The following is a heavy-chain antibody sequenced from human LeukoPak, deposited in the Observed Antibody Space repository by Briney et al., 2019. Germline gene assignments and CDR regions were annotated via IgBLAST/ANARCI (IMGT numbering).Heavy chain of an antibody. V-gene: IGHV1-2*02. CDR1: GYTFSDFY. D-gene: IGHD3-3*02. CDR2: ITPKSGDT. CDR3: ARVRLADERAWAY. Sequence: ASVTVSFKASGYTFSDFYIHWVRQAPGQGLEYVGWITPKSGDTYSPQRFQGRVTMTRDASISTAYMELSSLRSDDTAVYFCARVRLADERAWAYWGQGTLVTVSS. J-gene: IGHJ4*02.